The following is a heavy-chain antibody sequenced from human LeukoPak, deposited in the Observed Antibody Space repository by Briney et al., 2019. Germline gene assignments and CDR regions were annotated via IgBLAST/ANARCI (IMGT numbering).Heavy chain of an antibody. Sequence: PGGSLRLSCAASGFTFTSYWMTWVRQAPGKGLEWVANIKQDGSVKNYVDSLRSRFTISRDNAKDSLYLQMNSLRAEDTAVYFCARNYYYRFDYWGQGTLVAVSS. CDR3: ARNYYYRFDY. V-gene: IGHV3-7*01. J-gene: IGHJ4*02. CDR1: GFTFTSYW. D-gene: IGHD3-10*01. CDR2: IKQDGSVK.